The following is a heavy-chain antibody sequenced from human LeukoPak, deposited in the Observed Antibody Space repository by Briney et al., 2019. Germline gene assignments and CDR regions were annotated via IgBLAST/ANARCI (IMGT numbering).Heavy chain of an antibody. CDR2: IYYSGST. CDR3: ARTNYYFYYMDV. CDR1: GGSINGNDYY. J-gene: IGHJ6*03. D-gene: IGHD2-8*01. V-gene: IGHV4-39*01. Sequence: SETLSLTCTVSGGSINGNDYYWGWIRQPPGKGLEWIGSIYYSGSTYYNPSLKSRVTISVDTSKNQFFLRLSSVTAADTAMYYRARTNYYFYYMDVWGRGTTVTVSS.